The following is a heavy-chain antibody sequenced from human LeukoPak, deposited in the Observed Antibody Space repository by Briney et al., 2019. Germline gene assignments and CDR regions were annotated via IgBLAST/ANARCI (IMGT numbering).Heavy chain of an antibody. J-gene: IGHJ4*02. CDR2: IYYSGST. CDR3: ARRYSSSSYFDY. Sequence: SETLSLTYTVSAGSIITYYWSWIRQPPGKGLEWIGYIYYSGSTNYNPSLKSRVTISVYTSKNQFSLKLSSVTAADTAVYYCARRYSSSSYFDYWGQGTLVTVSS. V-gene: IGHV4-59*08. D-gene: IGHD6-6*01. CDR1: AGSIITYY.